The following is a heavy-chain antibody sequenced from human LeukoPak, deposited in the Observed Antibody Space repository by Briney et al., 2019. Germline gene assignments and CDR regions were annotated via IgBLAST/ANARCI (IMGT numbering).Heavy chain of an antibody. CDR1: GGSINNYY. CDR2: IYTRGST. Sequence: SETLSLTCTVSGGSINNYYWSWIRQPAGKGLEWIGRIYTRGSTNYNPSLKSRVTISVDTSKNQFSLKLSSVTAADTAVYYCARDEDSSGWYPPDAFDIWGQGTMVTVSS. D-gene: IGHD6-19*01. V-gene: IGHV4-4*07. CDR3: ARDEDSSGWYPPDAFDI. J-gene: IGHJ3*02.